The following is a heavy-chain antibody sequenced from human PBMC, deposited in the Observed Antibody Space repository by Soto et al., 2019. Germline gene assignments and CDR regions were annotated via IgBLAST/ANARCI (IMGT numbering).Heavy chain of an antibody. Sequence: GASVQVSCKVSGYTLTEVSMHWVRQAPGKGLEWMGGFDPEDGETICAQKFQGRVTMTEDTSTDTAYMELSSLRSEDTAVYYCATLGYYDILTGYWVTPGKYYFDYWGQGTLVTVSS. D-gene: IGHD3-9*01. J-gene: IGHJ4*02. CDR2: FDPEDGET. CDR1: GYTLTEVS. V-gene: IGHV1-24*01. CDR3: ATLGYYDILTGYWVTPGKYYFDY.